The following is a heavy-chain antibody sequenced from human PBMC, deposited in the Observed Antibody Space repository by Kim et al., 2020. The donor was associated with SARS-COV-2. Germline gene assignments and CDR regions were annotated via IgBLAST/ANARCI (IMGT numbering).Heavy chain of an antibody. CDR2: IYPGDSDT. J-gene: IGHJ4*02. CDR1: GYSFTSYW. CDR3: ARPRLLWFGENYFDY. D-gene: IGHD3-10*01. Sequence: GESLKISCKGSGYSFTSYWIGWVRQMPGKGLEWMGIIYPGDSDTRYSPSFQGQVTISADKSISTAYLQWSSLKASDTAMYYCARPRLLWFGENYFDYWGQGTLVTVSS. V-gene: IGHV5-51*01.